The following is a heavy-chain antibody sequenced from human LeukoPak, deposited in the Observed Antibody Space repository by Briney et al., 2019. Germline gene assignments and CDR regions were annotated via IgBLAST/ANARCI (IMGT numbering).Heavy chain of an antibody. CDR3: ARDRDIVVVVAALRQREMGGFDP. Sequence: ASVKVSCKASGYTFTNYDINWVRQATGQGPEWMGWMNPKSGNTGYAQKFQGRVTMTRNASISTAYMELSSLRSDDTAVYYRARDRDIVVVVAALRQREMGGFDPWGQGTLVTVSS. D-gene: IGHD2-15*01. CDR1: GYTFTNYD. CDR2: MNPKSGNT. J-gene: IGHJ5*02. V-gene: IGHV1-8*01.